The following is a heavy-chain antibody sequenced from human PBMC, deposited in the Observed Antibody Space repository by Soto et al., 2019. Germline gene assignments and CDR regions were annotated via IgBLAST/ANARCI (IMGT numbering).Heavy chain of an antibody. Sequence: GGSLRLSCAASGFTVSSNYMSWVRQAPGKGLEWVSVIYSGGSTYYADSVKGRFTISRDNSKNTLYLQMNSLRAEDTAVYYCATYYTDYGDYTDAFDIWGQGTMVTVSS. CDR1: GFTVSSNY. D-gene: IGHD4-17*01. J-gene: IGHJ3*02. CDR2: IYSGGST. CDR3: ATYYTDYGDYTDAFDI. V-gene: IGHV3-66*01.